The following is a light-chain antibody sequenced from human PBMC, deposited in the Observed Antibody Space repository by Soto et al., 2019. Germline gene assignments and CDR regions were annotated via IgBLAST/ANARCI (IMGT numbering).Light chain of an antibody. CDR3: QQYNNWPGT. V-gene: IGKV3-15*01. CDR2: GAS. CDR1: KSVSSN. Sequence: EIVMTQSPATLSVSPGERATLSCRASKSVSSNLARYEQKPGQAPRLLFYGASTRATGIPARFSGSGSGTEFTLTIRSLQSEDYAVYYCQQYNNWPGTFGQGTKVEIK. J-gene: IGKJ1*01.